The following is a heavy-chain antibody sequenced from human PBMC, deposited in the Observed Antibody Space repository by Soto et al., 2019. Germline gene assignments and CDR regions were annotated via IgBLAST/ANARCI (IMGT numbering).Heavy chain of an antibody. CDR1: GFTFSSYC. CDR3: AKIRRGYSYGGFDY. Sequence: QVQLVESGGGVVQPGRSLRLSCAASGFTFSSYCMHWVRQAPGKGLEWVAGIAYDGSNKYYADSVKGRFTISRDNTKNALYMAMNSLRAEDTAVYYCAKIRRGYSYGGFDYWGQGTLVTVSS. J-gene: IGHJ4*02. CDR2: IAYDGSNK. V-gene: IGHV3-30*18. D-gene: IGHD5-18*01.